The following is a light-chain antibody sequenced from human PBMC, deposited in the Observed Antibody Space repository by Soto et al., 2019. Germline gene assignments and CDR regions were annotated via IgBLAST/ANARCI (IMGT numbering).Light chain of an antibody. J-gene: IGKJ1*01. V-gene: IGKV3-11*01. Sequence: DTVLTQSPATLSLSPGERATLSCRASQSVGSSLAWYQQKPGQAPRLLIYDASNTATGIPARFSGSGSGTDFTLTISRLEPEAFAVYSCHQTNSWTQTFGQGTKVDIK. CDR1: QSVGSS. CDR2: DAS. CDR3: HQTNSWTQT.